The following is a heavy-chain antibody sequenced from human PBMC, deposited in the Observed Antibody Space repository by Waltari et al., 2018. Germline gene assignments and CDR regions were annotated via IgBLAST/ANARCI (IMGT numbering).Heavy chain of an antibody. CDR3: AKDRAAAGFDC. D-gene: IGHD6-13*01. CDR2: ISNEGSNK. V-gene: IGHV3-30*18. CDR1: GFTFSSYG. Sequence: QVQLVESGGGVVQPGRSLRLSCAASGFTFSSYGMHWVRQAPGKGLEWVACISNEGSNKYEANTGECRFTISGDSFDNTLFLQMNSRRAEDTTVYYCAKDRAAAGFDCWGQGTLVRVSS. J-gene: IGHJ4*02.